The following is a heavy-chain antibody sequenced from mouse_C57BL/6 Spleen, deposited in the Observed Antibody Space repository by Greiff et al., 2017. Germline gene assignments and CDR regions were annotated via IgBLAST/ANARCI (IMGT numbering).Heavy chain of an antibody. CDR1: GYTFTSYW. J-gene: IGHJ4*01. CDR3: ARSVLGSYAAMDD. CDR2: IDPSDSYT. Sequence: QVPLQQPGAELVMPAASVKLSCKASGYTFTSYWMHWVKQRPGQGLEWIGEIDPSDSYTNYNQKFKGKSTLTVDKSSSTAYMQLSSLTSEDSAVYYCARSVLGSYAAMDDWGQGTSVTVSS. V-gene: IGHV1-69*01. D-gene: IGHD1-1*02.